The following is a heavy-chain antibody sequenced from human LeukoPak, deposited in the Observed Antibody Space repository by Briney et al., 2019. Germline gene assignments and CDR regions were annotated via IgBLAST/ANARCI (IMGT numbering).Heavy chain of an antibody. V-gene: IGHV3-21*01. Sequence: GGSVRLSCAASGFTFSSYSMNWVRQAPGKGLEWVSSISSSSSYIYYADSVKGRFTISRDNAKNSLYLQMNSLRAEDTAVYYCARDSSGYDILTGYPLGYWGQGTLVTVSS. CDR1: GFTFSSYS. J-gene: IGHJ4*02. CDR3: ARDSSGYDILTGYPLGY. D-gene: IGHD3-9*01. CDR2: ISSSSSYI.